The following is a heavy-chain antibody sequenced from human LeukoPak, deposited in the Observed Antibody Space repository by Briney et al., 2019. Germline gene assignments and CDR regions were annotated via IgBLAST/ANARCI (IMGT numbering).Heavy chain of an antibody. CDR2: IKEDGSEK. CDR1: GFTFSNYW. CDR3: ASGRQLGY. Sequence: GGSLRLSCAASGFTFSNYWMSWVRQAPGKGMEWVANIKEDGSEKYYVDSVKGRFTISRDNARNSLYLQMNSLRAEDTAVYYCASGRQLGYWGQGTLVTVSS. D-gene: IGHD6-13*01. V-gene: IGHV3-7*01. J-gene: IGHJ4*02.